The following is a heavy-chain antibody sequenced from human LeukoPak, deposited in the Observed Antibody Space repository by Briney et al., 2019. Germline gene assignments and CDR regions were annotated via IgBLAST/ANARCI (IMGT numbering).Heavy chain of an antibody. V-gene: IGHV4-59*01. Sequence: SETLSLTCTVSGGSISSYYWSWIRQPPGKGLEWIGYIYYSGSTNYNPSLKSRVTISVDTSKNQFSLKLSSVTAADTAVYYCARGALPDTAMAKGGAFDIWGQGTMVTVSS. J-gene: IGHJ3*02. CDR2: IYYSGST. D-gene: IGHD5-18*01. CDR3: ARGALPDTAMAKGGAFDI. CDR1: GGSISSYY.